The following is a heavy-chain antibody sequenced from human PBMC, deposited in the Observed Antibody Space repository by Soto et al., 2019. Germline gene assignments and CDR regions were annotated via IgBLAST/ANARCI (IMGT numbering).Heavy chain of an antibody. Sequence: QVQLVQSGAEVKKPGASVKVSCKVSGYTLTELSMHWVRQTPGKGLEWRGGFDPEGGETIYAQKFQGRVTMTEDTYRDTAYMELSSLRSEDTAVYYCPTFGSRSGDGGVIVYWGQGTLVTVSS. CDR1: GYTLTELS. CDR3: PTFGSRSGDGGVIVY. J-gene: IGHJ4*02. D-gene: IGHD3-16*01. CDR2: FDPEGGET. V-gene: IGHV1-24*01.